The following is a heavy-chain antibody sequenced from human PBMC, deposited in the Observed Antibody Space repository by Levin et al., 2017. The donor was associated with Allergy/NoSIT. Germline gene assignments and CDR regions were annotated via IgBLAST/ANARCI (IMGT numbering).Heavy chain of an antibody. D-gene: IGHD3-9*01. CDR2: IYYSGST. J-gene: IGHJ4*02. V-gene: IGHV4-30-4*01. Sequence: SETLSLTCTVSGGSISSGDYYWSWIRQPPGKGLEWIGYIYYSGSTYYNPSLKSRVTISVDTSKNQFSLKLSSVTAADTAVYYCARATSGVLRYFDWLFPSFDYWGQGTLVTVSS. CDR3: ARATSGVLRYFDWLFPSFDY. CDR1: GGSISSGDYY.